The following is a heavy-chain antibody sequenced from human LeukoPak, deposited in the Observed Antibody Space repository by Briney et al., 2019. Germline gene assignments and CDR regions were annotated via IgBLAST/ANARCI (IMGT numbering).Heavy chain of an antibody. CDR3: AKDLGRFDILTGFSP. J-gene: IGHJ5*02. D-gene: IGHD3-9*01. CDR2: ISSNGGGT. CDR1: GFTFSSHA. V-gene: IGHV3-23*01. Sequence: GGSLRLSCAASGFTFSSHAISWVRQAPGKGLEWVSGISSNGGGTDYADSVKGRFTISRDNSKNTLYLQMNSLRAEDTAVYYCAKDLGRFDILTGFSPWGQGTLVTVSS.